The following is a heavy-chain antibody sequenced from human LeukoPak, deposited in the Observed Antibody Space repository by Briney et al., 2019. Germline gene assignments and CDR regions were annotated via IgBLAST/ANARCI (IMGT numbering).Heavy chain of an antibody. Sequence: ASVKVSCKASGGTFSNYAINWVRQAPGQGLEWMGGIIPIFGTANYAQKFQGRVTITADKSTSTAYMELNSLRSEDTAVYYCARAPMIVADYYYYMDVWGKGTTVTVSS. V-gene: IGHV1-69*06. CDR2: IIPIFGTA. CDR3: ARAPMIVADYYYYMDV. D-gene: IGHD3-22*01. J-gene: IGHJ6*03. CDR1: GGTFSNYA.